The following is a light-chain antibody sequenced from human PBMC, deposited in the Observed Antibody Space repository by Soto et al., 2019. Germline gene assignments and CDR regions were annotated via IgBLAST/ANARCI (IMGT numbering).Light chain of an antibody. J-gene: IGKJ1*01. CDR3: QQYGSSRT. V-gene: IGKV3-20*01. CDR1: QSISSSY. CDR2: GAS. Sequence: EIVLTQSPGTLSLSPGERATLSCRASQSISSSYLAWYQQKPGQAPRLLIYGASSRATGIPDGFSGSGSGTDFTLTISRLEPEDFAVYYCQQYGSSRTFGQGIKVEIK.